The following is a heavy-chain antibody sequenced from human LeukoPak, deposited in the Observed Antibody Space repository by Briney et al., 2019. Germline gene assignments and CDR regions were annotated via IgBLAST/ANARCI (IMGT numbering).Heavy chain of an antibody. V-gene: IGHV1-69*04. Sequence: ASVKVSCKASGGTFSSYAISWVRQAPGQGLEWMGRIIPILGVANYAQKFQGRVTITADKSTSTAYMELSSLRSEDTAVYYCAREFGYDYVWGSYLTPNYYFDYWGQGTLVTVSS. CDR3: AREFGYDYVWGSYLTPNYYFDY. J-gene: IGHJ4*02. CDR1: GGTFSSYA. D-gene: IGHD3-16*02. CDR2: IIPILGVA.